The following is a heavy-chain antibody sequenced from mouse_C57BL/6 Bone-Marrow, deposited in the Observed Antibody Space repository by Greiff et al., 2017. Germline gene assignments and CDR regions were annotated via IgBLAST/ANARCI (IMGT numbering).Heavy chain of an antibody. CDR3: ARGLYYYVGSWGWFAY. CDR1: GYTFSSYA. V-gene: IGHV5-4*01. CDR2: ISDGGSYP. J-gene: IGHJ3*01. D-gene: IGHD1-1*01. Sequence: EVHLVESGGGLVKPGGSLKLSCAASGYTFSSYAMSWVRQTPEKRLEWVATISDGGSYPYYPDNVKGRFTISRDNAENNLYLQMSHLKSEDTAIYYCARGLYYYVGSWGWFAYWGQGTLVTVSA.